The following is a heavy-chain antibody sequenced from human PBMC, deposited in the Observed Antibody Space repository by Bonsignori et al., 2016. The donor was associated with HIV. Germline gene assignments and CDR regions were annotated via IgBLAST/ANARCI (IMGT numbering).Heavy chain of an antibody. V-gene: IGHV4-30-4*01. CDR3: ARERDTYYYDSSGYYYPDY. D-gene: IGHD3-22*01. Sequence: RQAPGKGLEWIGYIYYSGSTYYNPSLKSRVTIPVDTSKNQFSLKLSSVTAADTAVYYCARERDTYYYDSSGYYYPDYWGQGTLVTVSS. J-gene: IGHJ4*02. CDR2: IYYSGST.